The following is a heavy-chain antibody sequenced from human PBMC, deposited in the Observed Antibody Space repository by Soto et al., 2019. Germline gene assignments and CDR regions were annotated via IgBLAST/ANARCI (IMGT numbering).Heavy chain of an antibody. CDR2: INHSGST. D-gene: IGHD3-22*01. J-gene: IGHJ4*02. Sequence: QVQLQQWGAGLLKPSETLSLTCAVYGGSFSGYYWSWIRQPPGKGLECIGEINHSGSTNYNPCLKSRVTISVDTSKNQSSLKLSSVTAADTAVYYCARDYYDSSGRPTIDYWGKGTLVTVSS. V-gene: IGHV4-34*01. CDR3: ARDYYDSSGRPTIDY. CDR1: GGSFSGYY.